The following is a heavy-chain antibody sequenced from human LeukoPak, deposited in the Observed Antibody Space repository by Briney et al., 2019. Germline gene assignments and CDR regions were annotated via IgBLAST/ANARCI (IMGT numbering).Heavy chain of an antibody. CDR2: INHSGST. Sequence: SETLSLTRAVYGGSFSGYYWSWIRQPPGKGLEWIGEINHSGSTNYNPSLKSRVTISVDTSKNQFSLKLSSVTAADTAVYYCARLFRIVGASDYWGQGTLVTVSS. CDR3: ARLFRIVGASDY. J-gene: IGHJ4*02. D-gene: IGHD1-26*01. CDR1: GGSFSGYY. V-gene: IGHV4-34*01.